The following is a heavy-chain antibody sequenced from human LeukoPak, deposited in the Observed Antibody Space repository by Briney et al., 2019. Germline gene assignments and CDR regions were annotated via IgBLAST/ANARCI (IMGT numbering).Heavy chain of an antibody. D-gene: IGHD4-17*01. CDR3: ARDVPQRTYYGVAEYYFDY. CDR2: IYYSGST. J-gene: IGHJ4*02. V-gene: IGHV4-59*01. Sequence: PSETLSLTCTVSGGSISSYYWSWIRQPPGKGLEWSGYIYYSGSTNYNPSLKSRVTISVDTSKNQFSLKLSSVTAADTAVYYCARDVPQRTYYGVAEYYFDYWGQGTLVTVSS. CDR1: GGSISSYY.